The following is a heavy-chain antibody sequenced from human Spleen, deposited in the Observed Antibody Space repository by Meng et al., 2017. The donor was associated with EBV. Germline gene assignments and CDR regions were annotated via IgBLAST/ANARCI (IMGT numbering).Heavy chain of an antibody. CDR1: GDSGSSNGVA. D-gene: IGHD2-15*01. J-gene: IGHJ4*02. Sequence: HLRQSGPGLVKPSPTLSLPCANSGDSGSSNGVAWTWSRQSPSRGLEWLGSTYYTSKWNNDYALSVKSRVTINPDTSKTQFSLQLHSVTPEDTAVYYCAREGTGATYDYWGQGTLVTVSS. CDR2: TYYTSKWNN. CDR3: AREGTGATYDY. V-gene: IGHV6-1*01.